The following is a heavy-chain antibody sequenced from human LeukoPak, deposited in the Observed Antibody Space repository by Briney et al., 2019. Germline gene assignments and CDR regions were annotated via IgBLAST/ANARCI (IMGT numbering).Heavy chain of an antibody. CDR1: GYTFTGYY. CDR3: ATQRGSYLWGTDFDY. J-gene: IGHJ4*02. V-gene: IGHV1-2*02. D-gene: IGHD3-16*01. CDR2: INPNSGDT. Sequence: ASVQVSCKASGYTFTGYYMHWVRQAPGQGLEWMGWINPNSGDTKYAQKFQGRVTMTRDTSISTAYMELSRLRSDDTAVYYCATQRGSYLWGTDFDYWGQGTLVTVSS.